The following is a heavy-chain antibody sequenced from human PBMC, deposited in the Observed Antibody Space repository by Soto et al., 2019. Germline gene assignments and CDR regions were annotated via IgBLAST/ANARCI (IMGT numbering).Heavy chain of an antibody. CDR2: ISAYNGNT. J-gene: IGHJ2*01. D-gene: IGHD3-22*01. V-gene: IGHV1-18*01. CDR1: GYTFTSYG. CDR3: ARAPTYYYDSSGYYYSWYFDL. Sequence: QVQLVQSGAEVKKPGASVKVSCKASGYTFTSYGISWVRQAPGQGLEWMGWISAYNGNTNYAQKLQGRVTMTTDTSTSTAYMELRSLRSDDTAVYYCARAPTYYYDSSGYYYSWYFDLWGRGTLVTVSS.